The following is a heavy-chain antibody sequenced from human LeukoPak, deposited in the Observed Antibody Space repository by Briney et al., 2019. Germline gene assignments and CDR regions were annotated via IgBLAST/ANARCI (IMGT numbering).Heavy chain of an antibody. D-gene: IGHD5-12*01. CDR3: ARIWWLSPPDAFDI. CDR2: INPNSGGT. CDR1: GYTFTGYY. J-gene: IGHJ3*02. Sequence: ASVKVSCKASGYTFTGYYMHWVRQAPGQGLEWMGWINPNSGGTNYAQKFQGWVTMTRDTSISTAYMELSRLRSDDTAVYYCARIWWLSPPDAFDIWGQGTMVTVSS. V-gene: IGHV1-2*04.